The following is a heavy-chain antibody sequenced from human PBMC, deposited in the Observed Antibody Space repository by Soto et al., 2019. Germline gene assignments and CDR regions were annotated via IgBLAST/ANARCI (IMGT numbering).Heavy chain of an antibody. CDR3: ARGMYGDY. CDR1: GYTLTSYG. D-gene: IGHD2-8*01. Sequence: QVHLVQSGAEVKKPGASVKVSCKGSGYTLTSYGITWVRQAPGQGLEWKGWISAHNGNTDYAQKLQGRVTVTRDTSTSTAYMELRSLRSDDTAVYYCARGMYGDYWGQGALVTVSS. J-gene: IGHJ4*02. CDR2: ISAHNGNT. V-gene: IGHV1-18*01.